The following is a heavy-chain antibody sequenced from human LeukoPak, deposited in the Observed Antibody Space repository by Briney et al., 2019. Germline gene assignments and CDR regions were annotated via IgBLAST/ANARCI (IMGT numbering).Heavy chain of an antibody. CDR2: IWYDGSNK. CDR3: ARDLDYYGSGLDY. J-gene: IGHJ4*02. V-gene: IGHV3-33*01. Sequence: GGSLRLSCAASGFTFGSYGMHWVRQAPGKGLEWVAVIWYDGSNKYYADSVKGRFTISRDNSKNTLYLQMNSLRAEDTAVYYCARDLDYYGSGLDYWGQGTLVTVSS. D-gene: IGHD3-10*01. CDR1: GFTFGSYG.